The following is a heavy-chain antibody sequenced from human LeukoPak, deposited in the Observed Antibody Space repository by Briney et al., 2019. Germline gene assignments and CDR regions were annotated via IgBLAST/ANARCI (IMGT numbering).Heavy chain of an antibody. D-gene: IGHD5-18*01. Sequence: SEALSLTCAVSGGSIRSSSYYWGWIRQPPGKGLEWIGSIYYSGSTYYNPSLKSRVTISVDTSKNQFSLKLSSVTAADTAVYYCARQQLGVTAMDGIDYWGQGTLVTVSS. CDR3: ARQQLGVTAMDGIDY. CDR1: GGSIRSSSYY. CDR2: IYYSGST. J-gene: IGHJ4*02. V-gene: IGHV4-39*01.